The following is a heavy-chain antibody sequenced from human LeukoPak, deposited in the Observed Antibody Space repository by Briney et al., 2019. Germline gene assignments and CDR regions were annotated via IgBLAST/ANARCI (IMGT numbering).Heavy chain of an antibody. J-gene: IGHJ4*02. D-gene: IGHD6-6*01. CDR3: ARSYSSSSIKTFDY. CDR1: GYDSGVSFTSHS. V-gene: IGHV5-51*01. CDR2: IYPGDSDT. Sequence: GESLKISCQGSGYDSGVSFTSHSIAWVRQMPGKGLEWMGIIYPGDSDTRYSPSFQGQVTISADKSISTAYLQWSSLKASDTAMYYCARSYSSSSIKTFDYWGQGTLVTVSS.